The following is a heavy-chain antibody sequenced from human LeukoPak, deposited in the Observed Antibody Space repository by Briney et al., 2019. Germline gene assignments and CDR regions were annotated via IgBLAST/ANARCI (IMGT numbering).Heavy chain of an antibody. V-gene: IGHV4-59*01. CDR1: GGSINTYY. CDR3: ARPYSSNWYDAFHF. D-gene: IGHD6-13*01. J-gene: IGHJ3*01. CDR2: NHYSGST. Sequence: PSETLSLTCTVSGGSINTYYWSWIRQPPGKGLEWIGYNHYSGSTNYNPSLESRVTISVDTSNNQFSLGLSSVTAADTAVYYCARPYSSNWYDAFHFWGQGTMVTVPS.